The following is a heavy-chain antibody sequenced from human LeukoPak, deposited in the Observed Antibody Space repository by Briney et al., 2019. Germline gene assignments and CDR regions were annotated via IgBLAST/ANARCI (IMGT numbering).Heavy chain of an antibody. V-gene: IGHV3-30*04. Sequence: PGGSLRLSCAASGFTFSSYAMSWVRQAPGKGLEWVAVISYDGSNKYYADSVKGRFTISRDNSKNTLYMQMNSLRAEDTAVYYCARAEEYYYYYMDVWGKGTTVTVSS. J-gene: IGHJ6*03. CDR3: ARAEEYYYYYMDV. CDR1: GFTFSSYA. CDR2: ISYDGSNK.